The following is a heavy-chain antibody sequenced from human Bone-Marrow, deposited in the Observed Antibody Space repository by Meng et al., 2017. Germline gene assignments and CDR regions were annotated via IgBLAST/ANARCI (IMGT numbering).Heavy chain of an antibody. CDR1: GYTFTSYD. V-gene: IGHV1-8*01. CDR2: MDPNSGNT. CDR3: ARGSNWFDP. J-gene: IGHJ5*02. Sequence: VQLVQSGVEVKKPGARVKVLCKASGYTFTSYDINWVRQATGQGLEWMGWMDPNSGNTGYAQKFQGRVTLTRNTSISTAYMELSSLRSEGTAVYYCARGSNWFDPWGQGTLVTVSS.